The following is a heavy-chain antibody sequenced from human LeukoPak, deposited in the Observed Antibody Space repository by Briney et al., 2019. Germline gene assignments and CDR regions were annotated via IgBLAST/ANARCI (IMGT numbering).Heavy chain of an antibody. CDR2: ISSSGSTI. Sequence: PGGSLRLSCAASGFTFSDYYMSWIRQAPGKGLEWVSYISSSGSTIYYADSVKGRFTISRDNAKHSLYLQMNSLRAEDTAVYYCARDPEHYDFWSGYYTYGPLDYWGQGTLVTVSS. J-gene: IGHJ4*02. V-gene: IGHV3-11*04. CDR1: GFTFSDYY. CDR3: ARDPEHYDFWSGYYTYGPLDY. D-gene: IGHD3-3*01.